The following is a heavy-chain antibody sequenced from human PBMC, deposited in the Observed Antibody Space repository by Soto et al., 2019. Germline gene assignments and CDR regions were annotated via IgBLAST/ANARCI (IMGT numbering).Heavy chain of an antibody. J-gene: IGHJ3*02. V-gene: IGHV1-69*01. D-gene: IGHD3-16*02. CDR1: GGTFSSYA. CDR3: ARERTHYDYVWGSYRVDAFDI. CDR2: IIPIFGTA. Sequence: QVQLVQSGAEVKKPGSSVKVSCKASGGTFSSYAISWVRQAPGQGLEWMGGIIPIFGTANYAQKCQGRVTITADESTSTAYMELSSLRSEDTAVYYCARERTHYDYVWGSYRVDAFDIWGQGTMVTVSS.